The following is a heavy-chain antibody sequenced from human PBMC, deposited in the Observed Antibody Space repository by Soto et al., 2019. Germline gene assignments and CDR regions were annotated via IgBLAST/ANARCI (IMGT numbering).Heavy chain of an antibody. CDR3: ARDPNYCSSTSCPLNYYGMDV. D-gene: IGHD2-2*01. J-gene: IGHJ6*02. V-gene: IGHV4-31*02. Sequence: SETLSLTCVVSGGPVSGDDLYWSWIRHLPGKGLEWIANVYHTGTTYYNPSLKSRVSMSVDTSQNQFSLQLNSVTPEDTAVYYCARDPNYCSSTSCPLNYYGMDVWGQGTTVTVSS. CDR2: VYHTGTT. CDR1: GGPVSGDDLY.